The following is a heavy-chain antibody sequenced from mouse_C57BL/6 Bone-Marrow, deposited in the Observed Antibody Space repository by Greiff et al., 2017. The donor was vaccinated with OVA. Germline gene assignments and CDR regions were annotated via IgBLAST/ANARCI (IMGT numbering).Heavy chain of an antibody. J-gene: IGHJ2*01. D-gene: IGHD2-3*01. CDR1: GYAFSSSW. Sequence: VQLKESGPELVKPGASVKISCKASGYAFSSSWMNWVKQRPGKGLEWIGRIYPGDGDTNYNGKFKGKATLTADKSSSTAYMQLSSLTSEDSAVYFCARQEDGYYASYFDYWGQGTTLTVSS. V-gene: IGHV1-82*01. CDR3: ARQEDGYYASYFDY. CDR2: IYPGDGDT.